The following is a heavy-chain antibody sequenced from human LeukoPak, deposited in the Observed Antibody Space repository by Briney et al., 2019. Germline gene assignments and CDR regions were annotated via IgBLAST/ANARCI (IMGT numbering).Heavy chain of an antibody. D-gene: IGHD3-3*01. CDR2: IYYSGST. CDR3: ARQGGRLRFLEWLFSGLDY. V-gene: IGHV4-39*01. J-gene: IGHJ4*02. Sequence: PSETLSLTCTVSGGSISSSSYSWGWVRPPPGKGLEWIGSIYYSGSTYYNPSLKNRVTISVDTSKNQFSLKLSSVTAADTAVYYCARQGGRLRFLEWLFSGLDYWGQGTLVTVSS. CDR1: GGSISSSSYS.